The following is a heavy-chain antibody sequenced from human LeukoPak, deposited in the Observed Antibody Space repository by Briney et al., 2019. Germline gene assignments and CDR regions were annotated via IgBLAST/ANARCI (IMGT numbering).Heavy chain of an antibody. CDR2: INPSGGST. Sequence: GASVKVSCKASGYTFTGYYMHWVRQAPGQGLEWMGIINPSGGSTSYAQKFQGRVTMTRDTSTSTVYMELSSLRSEDTAVYYCARDLTGGYFDYWGQGTLVTVSS. V-gene: IGHV1-46*01. D-gene: IGHD2-15*01. J-gene: IGHJ4*02. CDR1: GYTFTGYY. CDR3: ARDLTGGYFDY.